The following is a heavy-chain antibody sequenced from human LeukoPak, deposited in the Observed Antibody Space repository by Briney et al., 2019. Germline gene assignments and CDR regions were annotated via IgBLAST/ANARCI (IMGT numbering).Heavy chain of an antibody. CDR2: IRYDGSNK. V-gene: IGHV3-30*02. Sequence: GGSLRLSCAASGFTFSSYGMHWVRQAPGKGLEWVAFIRYDGSNKYYADSVKGRFTISRDNSKNTLYLQMNSLRAEDTAVYYCAKDPEDCTSTSCYPFFDYWGQGTLVTVSS. CDR1: GFTFSSYG. D-gene: IGHD2-2*01. J-gene: IGHJ4*02. CDR3: AKDPEDCTSTSCYPFFDY.